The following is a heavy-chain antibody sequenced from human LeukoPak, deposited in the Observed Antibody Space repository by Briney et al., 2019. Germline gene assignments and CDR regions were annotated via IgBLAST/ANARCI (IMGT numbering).Heavy chain of an antibody. J-gene: IGHJ3*02. CDR1: GGSFSGYY. D-gene: IGHD3-10*01. CDR2: INHSGST. CDR3: ARRGSGSYYNRAFDI. V-gene: IGHV4-34*01. Sequence: SETLSLTCAVYGGSFSGYYWSWIRQPPGKGLEWIGEINHSGSTNYNPSLKSRVTISVDTSKNQFSLKLSSVTAADTAVYYCARRGSGSYYNRAFDIWGQGTMVTVSS.